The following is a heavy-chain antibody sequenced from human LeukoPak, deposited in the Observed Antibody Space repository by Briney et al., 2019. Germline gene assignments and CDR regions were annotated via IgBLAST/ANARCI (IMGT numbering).Heavy chain of an antibody. Sequence: PETLSLTCTVSGDSVSSTGYYWGWIRQPPGKGLEWIGTIYYSGSTYYNPSLKSRVTMSEDTSRNQFSLRLSSVSAADTAVYYCAKAGPRYPIISGFWFFDVGAKG. D-gene: IGHD3-22*01. V-gene: IGHV4-39*01. CDR3: AKAGPRYPIISGFWFFDV. CDR1: GDSVSSTGYY. J-gene: IGHJ3*01. CDR2: IYYSGST.